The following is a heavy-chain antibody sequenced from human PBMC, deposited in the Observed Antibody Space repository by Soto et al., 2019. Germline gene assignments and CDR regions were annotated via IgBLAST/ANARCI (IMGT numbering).Heavy chain of an antibody. Sequence: QAHLVESEGGVVQPGRSLRLSCAASGFTFTSYGMQWVRQAPGTRLEWVAVISYDGGLQHYADSVKGRFTISRDNSKNMVLLQMNSLRAEDTAVYYCVSDRGYGHASVPYSWGQGTLVSVSS. J-gene: IGHJ4*02. D-gene: IGHD5-18*01. CDR1: GFTFTSYG. CDR2: ISYDGGLQ. CDR3: VSDRGYGHASVPYS. V-gene: IGHV3-30*03.